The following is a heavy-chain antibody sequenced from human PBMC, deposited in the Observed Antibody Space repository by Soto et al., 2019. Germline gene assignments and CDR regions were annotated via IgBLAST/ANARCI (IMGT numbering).Heavy chain of an antibody. Sequence: ASVKVSCKASGYTFTGYYMHWVRQAPGQGLEWMGWINPNSGGTNYAQKFQGGVTMTRDTSISTAYMELSRLRFDDTAVYYCARVNVVVVAATREYYFDYWGQGTLVTVSS. CDR1: GYTFTGYY. CDR3: ARVNVVVVAATREYYFDY. D-gene: IGHD2-15*01. J-gene: IGHJ4*02. CDR2: INPNSGGT. V-gene: IGHV1-2*02.